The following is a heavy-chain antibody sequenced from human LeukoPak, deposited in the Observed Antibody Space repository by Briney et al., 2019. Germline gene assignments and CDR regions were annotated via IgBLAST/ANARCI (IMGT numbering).Heavy chain of an antibody. J-gene: IGHJ4*02. V-gene: IGHV3-23*01. CDR3: AKDWSCDY. D-gene: IGHD1-26*01. Sequence: PGGSLRLSXAASGFTFSNSAMTWVRQAPGKGLEWVSAISGSGDKVHYADSVKGRFTISRDNSKNTLYLQMNSLRVEDTAIYYCAKDWSCDYWGQGTLITVSS. CDR2: ISGSGDKV. CDR1: GFTFSNSA.